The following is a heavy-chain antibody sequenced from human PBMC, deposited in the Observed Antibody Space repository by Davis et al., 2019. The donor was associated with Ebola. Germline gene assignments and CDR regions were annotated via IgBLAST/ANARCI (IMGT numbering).Heavy chain of an antibody. D-gene: IGHD3-10*01. V-gene: IGHV4-39*07. CDR2: IYYSGST. Sequence: GSLRLSCTVSGGSISSSSYYWGWIRQPPGKGLEWIGSIYYSGSTYYNPSLKSRVTISVDTSKNQFSLNLKSVTAADTALYYCARMFSATSYHYGMDVWGQGTTVTVSS. CDR3: ARMFSATSYHYGMDV. J-gene: IGHJ6*02. CDR1: GGSISSSSYY.